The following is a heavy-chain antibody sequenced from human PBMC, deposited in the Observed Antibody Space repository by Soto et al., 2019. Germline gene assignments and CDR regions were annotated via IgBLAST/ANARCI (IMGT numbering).Heavy chain of an antibody. CDR1: GGTFSSYA. V-gene: IGHV1-69*13. Sequence: SVKVSCKASGGTFSSYAISWVRQAPGQGLEWMGGIIPIFGTANYAQKFQGRVTITADESTSTAYMELSSLRSEDTAVYYCARATTVTAIYYYYYYGMDVWGQGTTVTVSS. CDR3: ARATTVTAIYYYYYYGMDV. CDR2: IIPIFGTA. D-gene: IGHD4-4*01. J-gene: IGHJ6*02.